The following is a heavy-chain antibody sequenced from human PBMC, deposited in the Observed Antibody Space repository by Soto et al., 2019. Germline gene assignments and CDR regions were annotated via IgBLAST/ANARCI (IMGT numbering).Heavy chain of an antibody. CDR2: MNPNSGNT. V-gene: IGHV1-8*01. Sequence: QVQLVQSGAEVKKPGASVKVSCKASGYTFTSYDINWVRQATGQGLEWMGWMNPNSGNTGYAQKLQGRVTMTRNSSISTAYMELSSLRSEDTAVYYCAITHLRFGEHHSWGQGTLVTVSS. CDR1: GYTFTSYD. CDR3: AITHLRFGEHHS. J-gene: IGHJ4*02. D-gene: IGHD3-10*01.